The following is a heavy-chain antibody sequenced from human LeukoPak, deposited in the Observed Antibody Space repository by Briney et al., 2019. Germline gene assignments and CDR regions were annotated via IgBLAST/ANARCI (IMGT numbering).Heavy chain of an antibody. CDR2: ISSSGTTI. D-gene: IGHD6-13*01. Sequence: GGSLRLSCAASGFTSSSYDMNWLRQAPGRELEWISYISYISSSGTTIYYADSVKGRFTISRDNAKNSLYLQMNSLRAEDTAVYYCARDRSSPSGSWYVYYYYYMDVWGKGTTVTISS. CDR3: ARDRSSPSGSWYVYYYYYMDV. J-gene: IGHJ6*03. V-gene: IGHV3-48*03. CDR1: GFTSSSYD.